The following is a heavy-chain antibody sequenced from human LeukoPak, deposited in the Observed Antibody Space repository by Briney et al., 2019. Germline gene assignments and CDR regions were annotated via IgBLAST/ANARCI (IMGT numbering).Heavy chain of an antibody. V-gene: IGHV3-7*01. Sequence: GGSLRLSCAASGFTFSNFWLNWVRQAPGKGLEWVANINQDGSEKYYVDSVEGRFTISRDNAKNSLYLQMTSLRAEDTAVYHCARGKFVYDFWSGYRERSGYGSYYFDYWGQGTLVTVSS. CDR2: INQDGSEK. D-gene: IGHD3-3*01. J-gene: IGHJ4*02. CDR3: ARGKFVYDFWSGYRERSGYGSYYFDY. CDR1: GFTFSNFW.